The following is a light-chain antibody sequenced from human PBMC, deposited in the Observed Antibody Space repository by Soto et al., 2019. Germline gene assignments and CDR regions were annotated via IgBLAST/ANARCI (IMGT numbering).Light chain of an antibody. CDR3: QSHDSSLNSWV. J-gene: IGLJ3*02. V-gene: IGLV1-40*01. CDR1: SSNIGAGYD. CDR2: GNT. Sequence: QSVLTQPPSMSGAPGQRVTISCTGSSSNIGAGYDVHWYQHLPGTAPKLLIYGNTNRPSGVPDRFSGSKSGTSASLAITGLXXEXXXXYYCQSHDSSLNSWVFGGGTKLTVL.